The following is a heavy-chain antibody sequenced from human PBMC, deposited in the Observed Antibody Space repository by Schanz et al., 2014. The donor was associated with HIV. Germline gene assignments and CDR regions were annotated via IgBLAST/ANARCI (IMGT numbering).Heavy chain of an antibody. CDR1: GFTYRNYG. CDR3: AKDRNQYDSRYIGKGNYYYYYGMDV. D-gene: IGHD3-22*01. Sequence: QEQLVESGGGVVQPGRSLRLSCAASGFTYRNYGMHWVRQAPGKGLEWVAVKWDDGTSKFYADSVKGRFIISRDNSKNTLYLDINSLGAEDTAVYYCAKDRNQYDSRYIGKGNYYYYYGMDVWGQGTTVTVSS. V-gene: IGHV3-33*06. J-gene: IGHJ6*02. CDR2: KWDDGTSK.